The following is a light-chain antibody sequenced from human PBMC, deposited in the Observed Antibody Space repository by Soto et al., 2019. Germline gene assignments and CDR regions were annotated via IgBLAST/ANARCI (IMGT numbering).Light chain of an antibody. V-gene: IGLV1-40*01. Sequence: QSVLTQPPSVSGAPGQRVTISCTGSSSNNGAGYDVHWYQQLPGTAPKLLIYANSNRPSGVPDRFSGSKSGTSASLAITGLQAEDEAEYYCQSYDTNLRGLFGTGTKLTVL. J-gene: IGLJ1*01. CDR2: ANS. CDR1: SSNNGAGYD. CDR3: QSYDTNLRGL.